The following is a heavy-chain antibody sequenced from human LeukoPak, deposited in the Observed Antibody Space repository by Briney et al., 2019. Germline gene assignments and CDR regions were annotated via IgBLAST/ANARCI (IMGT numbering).Heavy chain of an antibody. CDR3: AREGKYCTNGVCQYSSSWYSQH. V-gene: IGHV1-69*05. J-gene: IGHJ1*01. CDR1: GGTFSSYA. D-gene: IGHD2-8*01. CDR2: IIPIFGTA. Sequence: ASVKVSCKASGGTFSSYAISWVRQAPGQGLEWMGGIIPIFGTANYAQKFQGRVTMTRDTSISTAYMELSRLRSDDTAVYYCAREGKYCTNGVCQYSSSWYSQHWGQGTLVTVSS.